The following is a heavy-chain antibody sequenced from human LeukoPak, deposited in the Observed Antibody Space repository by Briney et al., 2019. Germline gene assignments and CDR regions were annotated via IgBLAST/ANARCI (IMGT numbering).Heavy chain of an antibody. J-gene: IGHJ4*02. CDR1: GYTFIGYY. CDR3: ARGTGYSYGPAFDY. V-gene: IGHV1-2*02. D-gene: IGHD5-18*01. Sequence: ASVKVSCKASGYTFIGYYIHWVRQAPGQGLEWMGWIKPNGGGTNYAQKFQGRVTMTRDMSISTAFMELSRLTFDDTAVYYCARGTGYSYGPAFDYWGQGTLVAVSS. CDR2: IKPNGGGT.